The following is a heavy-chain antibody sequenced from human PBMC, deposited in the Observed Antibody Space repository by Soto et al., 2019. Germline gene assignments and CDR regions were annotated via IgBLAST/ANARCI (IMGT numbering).Heavy chain of an antibody. CDR3: AREPTPLLVGNNAFDI. V-gene: IGHV1-3*01. J-gene: IGHJ3*02. D-gene: IGHD1-26*01. CDR2: INAGNGNT. Sequence: QVQLVQSGAEVKKPGASVKVSCKASGYTFTSYAMHWVRQAPGQRLEWMGCINAGNGNTKYSQKFQGRVTITRDTSASTAYMELSSLRSEDTAVYYCAREPTPLLVGNNAFDIWGQGTMVTVSS. CDR1: GYTFTSYA.